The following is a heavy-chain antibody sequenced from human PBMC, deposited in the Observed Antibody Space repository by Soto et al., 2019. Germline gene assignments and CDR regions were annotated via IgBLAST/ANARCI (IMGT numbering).Heavy chain of an antibody. J-gene: IGHJ4*02. CDR3: ARDQGYYDSSGYYPFDY. Sequence: GGSLRLSCAASGFTFSSYAMHWVRQAPGKGLEWVAVISYDGSNKYYADSVKGRFTISRDNSKNTLYLQMNSLRAEDTAVYYCARDQGYYDSSGYYPFDYWGQGTLVTVSS. CDR2: ISYDGSNK. D-gene: IGHD3-22*01. V-gene: IGHV3-30-3*01. CDR1: GFTFSSYA.